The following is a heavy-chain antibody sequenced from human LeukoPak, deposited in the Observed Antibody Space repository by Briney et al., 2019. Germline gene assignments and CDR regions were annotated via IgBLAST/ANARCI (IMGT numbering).Heavy chain of an antibody. V-gene: IGHV3-74*01. CDR3: TGAPPDGSGNYYPGAF. CDR1: GFTFSSHW. CDR2: ISSDGTNT. D-gene: IGHD3-10*01. J-gene: IGHJ4*02. Sequence: GGSLRLSCAASGFTFSSHWMHWVRQAPGKGLVWVSRISSDGTNTNYADSVKGRFTISRDNAKNTLYLQMNSLRVEDTAVYYFTGAPPDGSGNYYPGAFWGQEPLVTVP.